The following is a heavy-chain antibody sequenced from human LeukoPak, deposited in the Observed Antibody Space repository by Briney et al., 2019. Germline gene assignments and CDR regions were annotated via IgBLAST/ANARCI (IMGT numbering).Heavy chain of an antibody. CDR2: INPNSGGT. CDR3: ARDRDYYDSPDAFDI. J-gene: IGHJ3*02. D-gene: IGHD3-22*01. V-gene: IGHV1-2*06. CDR1: GYTFTGYY. Sequence: ASVKVSCXASGYTFTGYYMHWVRQAPGQGLEWMGRINPNSGGTNYAQKFQGRVTMTRDTSISTAYMELSRLRSDDTAVYYCARDRDYYDSPDAFDIWGQGTMVTVSS.